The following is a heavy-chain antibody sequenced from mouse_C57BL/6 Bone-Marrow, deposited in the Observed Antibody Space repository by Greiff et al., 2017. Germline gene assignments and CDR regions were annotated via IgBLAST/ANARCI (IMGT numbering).Heavy chain of an antibody. Sequence: VKLMESGPGLVAPSQSLSITCTVSGFSLTSYAISWVRQPPGKGLEWLGVIWTGGGTNYNSALKSRLSISKDNSKSQVFLKMNSLQTDDTARYYCATSTMITSNWYFDVWGTGTTVTVSS. CDR1: GFSLTSYA. V-gene: IGHV2-9-1*01. D-gene: IGHD2-4*01. CDR2: IWTGGGT. J-gene: IGHJ1*03. CDR3: ATSTMITSNWYFDV.